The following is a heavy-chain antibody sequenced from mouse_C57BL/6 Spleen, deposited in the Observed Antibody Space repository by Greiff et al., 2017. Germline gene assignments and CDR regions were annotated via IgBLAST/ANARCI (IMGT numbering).Heavy chain of an antibody. Sequence: QVQLQQPGAELVKPGASVKLSCKASGYTFTSYWMHWVKQRPGQGLEWIGMIHPNSGSTNYNEKFKSKATLTVDKSSSTAYMQLSNLASEDSAVYDCERWGPLGAVDYWGQGTSVTVSS. J-gene: IGHJ4*01. D-gene: IGHD4-1*01. CDR2: IHPNSGST. CDR3: ERWGPLGAVDY. CDR1: GYTFTSYW. V-gene: IGHV1-64*01.